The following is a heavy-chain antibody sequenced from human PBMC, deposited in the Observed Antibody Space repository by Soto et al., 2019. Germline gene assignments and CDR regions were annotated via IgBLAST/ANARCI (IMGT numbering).Heavy chain of an antibody. CDR2: IIPIFGTA. CDR1: GGTFSSYA. Sequence: GASVKVSCKASGGTFSSYAISWVRQAPGQGLEWMGGIIPIFGTANYAQKFQGRVTITADESTSTAYMELSSLRSEDTAVYYCARDRRGVGATCGLDVWGQGTTVTVSS. J-gene: IGHJ6*02. CDR3: ARDRRGVGATCGLDV. V-gene: IGHV1-69*13. D-gene: IGHD1-26*01.